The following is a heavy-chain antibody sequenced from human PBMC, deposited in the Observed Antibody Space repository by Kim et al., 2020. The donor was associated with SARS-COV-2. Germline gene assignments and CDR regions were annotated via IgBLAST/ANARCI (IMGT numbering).Heavy chain of an antibody. J-gene: IGHJ6*02. CDR2: INSKTAGGTT. Sequence: GGSLRLSCAASGFTFSNAWMSWVRQAPGKGLEWVGRINSKTAGGTTDYAAPANGRYTISRADSKNTLYLQMNSLKTEDTAVYYFTTGLVVVIPSGGYYYGMDVWGQGTTVTVSS. D-gene: IGHD3-22*01. CDR3: TTGLVVVIPSGGYYYGMDV. V-gene: IGHV3-15*01. CDR1: GFTFSNAW.